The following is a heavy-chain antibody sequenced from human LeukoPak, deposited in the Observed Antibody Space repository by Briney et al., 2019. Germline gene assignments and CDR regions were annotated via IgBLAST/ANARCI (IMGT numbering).Heavy chain of an antibody. J-gene: IGHJ4*02. CDR2: IYSTGST. Sequence: SETLSLTCTVPGGSISSYYWSWIRQPAGKGLEWIGRIYSTGSTNYNPSLKSRVTMSVDTSKNLFSLRLRSVTAADTAVYYCARQIASAGTAGFDFWGQGALVTVSS. CDR3: ARQIASAGTAGFDF. D-gene: IGHD6-13*01. V-gene: IGHV4-4*07. CDR1: GGSISSYY.